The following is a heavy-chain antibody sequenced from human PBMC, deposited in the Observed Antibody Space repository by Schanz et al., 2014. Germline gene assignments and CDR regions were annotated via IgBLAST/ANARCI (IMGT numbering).Heavy chain of an antibody. J-gene: IGHJ4*02. CDR2: ISYSSDVT. Sequence: QVQLVESGGGLVKPGGSLRLSCAASGFAFRDYYMSWIRQAPGKGLEWVSYISYSSDVTRYADSVKGRFTVSRDNAKNSLYLQRNSLRAEDTAVYYCAREGDGKVDYWGQGTLVTVSS. CDR1: GFAFRDYY. V-gene: IGHV3-11*05. CDR3: AREGDGKVDY. D-gene: IGHD3-16*01.